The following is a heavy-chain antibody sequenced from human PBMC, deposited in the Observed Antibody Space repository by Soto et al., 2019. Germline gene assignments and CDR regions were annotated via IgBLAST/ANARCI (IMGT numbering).Heavy chain of an antibody. J-gene: IGHJ1*01. CDR3: AKDVHYDIVTGIEYFHH. V-gene: IGHV3-23*01. CDR2: ISGSGRIT. D-gene: IGHD3-9*01. CDR1: GFTFSSYA. Sequence: EVELLESGGGLVQPGGSPRLSCAASGFTFSSYAMSWVRRAPGKGLEWVSGISGSGRITKYADSVKGRFIISRDNFKNTLFLQMNSLRAEDTAVYYCAKDVHYDIVTGIEYFHHWAQGTLVTVSS.